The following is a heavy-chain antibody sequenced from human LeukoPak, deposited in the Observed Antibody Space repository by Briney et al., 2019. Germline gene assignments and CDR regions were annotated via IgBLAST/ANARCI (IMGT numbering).Heavy chain of an antibody. CDR3: ARDFFMITFGGVINDAFDI. V-gene: IGHV1-2*02. J-gene: IGHJ3*02. CDR2: INPNSGGT. D-gene: IGHD3-16*01. CDR1: GYTFTGYY. Sequence: ASVKVSCKASGYTFTGYYMHWVRQSHGQGLAWMGWINPNSGGTNYAQTVQGRVTMTRDTSSSTAYMGLSRLRSDDTAVYYCARDFFMITFGGVINDAFDIWGQGTMVTVSS.